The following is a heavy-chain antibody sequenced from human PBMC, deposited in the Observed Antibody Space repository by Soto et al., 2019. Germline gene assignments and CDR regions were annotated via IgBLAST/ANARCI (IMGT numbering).Heavy chain of an antibody. J-gene: IGHJ4*02. CDR2: IHYSGTT. D-gene: IGHD2-15*01. Sequence: PSETLSLTCTGSGGSMSGYFWSWIRQPPGKELEWIGYIHYSGTTNFNPSLRSRVTISLDTSKNQFSLKRISVTAEDRAVYYCGRLYTTPPTLLNYSAQRALVTVSS. CDR1: GGSMSGYF. CDR3: GRLYTTPPTLLNY. V-gene: IGHV4-59*08.